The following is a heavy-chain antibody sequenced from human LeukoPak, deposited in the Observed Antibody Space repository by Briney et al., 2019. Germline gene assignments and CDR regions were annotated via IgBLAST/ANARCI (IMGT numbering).Heavy chain of an antibody. CDR3: ATSPLEWLPIPDY. D-gene: IGHD3-3*01. Sequence: SETLSLTCAVYGGSFSGYYWSWIGQPPGKGLEWIGEINHSGSTNYNPSLKSRVTISVDTSKNQCSLKLSSVTAADTAVYYCATSPLEWLPIPDYWGQGTLVTVSS. J-gene: IGHJ4*02. CDR2: INHSGST. V-gene: IGHV4-34*01. CDR1: GGSFSGYY.